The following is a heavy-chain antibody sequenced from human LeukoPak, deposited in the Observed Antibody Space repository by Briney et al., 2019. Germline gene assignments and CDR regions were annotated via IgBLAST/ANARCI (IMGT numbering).Heavy chain of an antibody. CDR3: AREAVGVGAIDY. J-gene: IGHJ4*02. CDR2: ISSSSSYI. D-gene: IGHD1-26*01. Sequence: GGSLRLSCAASVFTFCSYSMNWVREAPGKGVEWVSSISSSSSYIYYADSVKGRFTISRDNAKNSLYLQMNSLRAEDTAVYYCAREAVGVGAIDYWGQGTLVTVSS. V-gene: IGHV3-21*01. CDR1: VFTFCSYS.